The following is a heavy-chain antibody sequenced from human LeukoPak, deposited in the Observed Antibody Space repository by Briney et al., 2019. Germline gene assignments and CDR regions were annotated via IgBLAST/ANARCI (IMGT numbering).Heavy chain of an antibody. Sequence: GGSLRLSCAASGFTFSDYWMIWVRQTLGKGRQWVADIKQDGSDRFYVDSVKGGFTTSRDNAKNSLYLQMNRLRAEDTAVYYCARLYCGVGICYSYYMDVWGKGTTVTVSS. CDR3: ARLYCGVGICYSYYMDV. D-gene: IGHD2-21*01. CDR2: IKQDGSDR. CDR1: GFTFSDYW. J-gene: IGHJ6*03. V-gene: IGHV3-7*01.